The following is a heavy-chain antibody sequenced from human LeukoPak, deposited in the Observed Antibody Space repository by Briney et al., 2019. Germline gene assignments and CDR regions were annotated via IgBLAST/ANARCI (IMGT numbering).Heavy chain of an antibody. Sequence: GGSLRLSCAVSGFTFSGYAMSWVRQAPGKGLEWVSTISGSGDYTYYADSVKGRFSISRDKSKNTLHLQMNSLRAEDTAVYYCAKDEEWVSGYYSLWYFDLWGRGTLVTVSS. V-gene: IGHV3-23*01. CDR2: ISGSGDYT. J-gene: IGHJ2*01. D-gene: IGHD3-22*01. CDR3: AKDEEWVSGYYSLWYFDL. CDR1: GFTFSGYA.